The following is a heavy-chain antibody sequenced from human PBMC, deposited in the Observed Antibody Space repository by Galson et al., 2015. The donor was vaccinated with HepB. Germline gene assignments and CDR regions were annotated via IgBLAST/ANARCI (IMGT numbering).Heavy chain of an antibody. CDR3: ARDGDFFIFGGNAFDI. CDR2: ISAYNGNT. CDR1: GSTFTSYG. V-gene: IGHV1-18*04. Sequence: SVKVSCKASGSTFTSYGISWVRQAPGQGLEWMGWISAYNGNTNYAQKLQGRVTMTTDTSTSTAYMELRSLRSDDTAVYYCARDGDFFIFGGNAFDIWGQGTMVTVSS. J-gene: IGHJ3*02. D-gene: IGHD3-3*01.